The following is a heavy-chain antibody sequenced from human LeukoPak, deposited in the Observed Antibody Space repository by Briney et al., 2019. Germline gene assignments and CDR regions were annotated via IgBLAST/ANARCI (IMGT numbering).Heavy chain of an antibody. Sequence: ASVKVSCKASGYTFTGYYMHWVRQAPGQGLEWMGWINPNSGGTNYAQKFQSRVTMTRDTSITTAFMELNILKSDDTAVYYCVRDGYSGGAFDIWGQGTMVTVSS. CDR2: INPNSGGT. J-gene: IGHJ3*02. CDR3: VRDGYSGGAFDI. V-gene: IGHV1-2*02. D-gene: IGHD5-12*01. CDR1: GYTFTGYY.